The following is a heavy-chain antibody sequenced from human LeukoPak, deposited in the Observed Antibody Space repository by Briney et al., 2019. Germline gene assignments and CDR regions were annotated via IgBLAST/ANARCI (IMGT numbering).Heavy chain of an antibody. CDR2: ISAYNGNT. J-gene: IGHJ4*02. V-gene: IGHV1-18*01. D-gene: IGHD5-24*01. CDR3: AREGDGYNYGDFDY. Sequence: ASVKVSCKASGGTFSSYAISWVRQAPGQGLEWMGWISAYNGNTNYAQKLQGRVTMTTDTSTSTAYMELRSLRSGDTAVYHCAREGDGYNYGDFDYWGQGTLVTVSS. CDR1: GGTFSSYA.